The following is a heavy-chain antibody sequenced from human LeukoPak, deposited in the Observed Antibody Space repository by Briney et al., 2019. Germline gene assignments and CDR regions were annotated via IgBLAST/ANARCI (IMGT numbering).Heavy chain of an antibody. D-gene: IGHD2-2*01. V-gene: IGHV3-23*01. CDR1: GFTFSSYA. CDR3: AKDPGVVPAHYFDY. Sequence: GVSLRLSCAASGFTFSSYAMNWVRQAPGKGLEWVSGTGSTGVSTFYADSVKGRFTVSRDNSKNTLSLQMNSLRAEDTAVYYCAKDPGVVPAHYFDYWGQGTLVTVSS. J-gene: IGHJ4*02. CDR2: TGSTGVST.